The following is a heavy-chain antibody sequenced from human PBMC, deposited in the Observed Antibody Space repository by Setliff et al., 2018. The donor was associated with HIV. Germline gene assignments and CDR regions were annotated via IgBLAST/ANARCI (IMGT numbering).Heavy chain of an antibody. CDR3: ARDVNYYDSSGYLDAFDI. Sequence: GASVKVSCKASGGTFSSYAISWVRQAPGQGLEWMGGIIPIFGTANYAQKFQGRVTITADESTSTAYMELSSLRSEDTAVYYCARDVNYYDSSGYLDAFDIWGQGTMVTVSS. CDR2: IIPIFGTA. D-gene: IGHD3-22*01. CDR1: GGTFSSYA. J-gene: IGHJ3*02. V-gene: IGHV1-69*13.